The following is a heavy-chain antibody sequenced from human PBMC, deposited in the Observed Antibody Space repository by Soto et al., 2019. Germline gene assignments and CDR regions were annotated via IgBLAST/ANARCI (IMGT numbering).Heavy chain of an antibody. CDR1: GFTFSNAC. Sequence: GGSLRLSCAASGFTFSNACMNWVRQAPGKGLEWVGRIKSKTDGGTTDYAAPVKGRFTISRDDSKNTLYLQMNSLKTEDTAVYYCTTDSWAFWSGPRVYGLDVWGQGTTVTVSS. J-gene: IGHJ6*02. CDR2: IKSKTDGGTT. CDR3: TTDSWAFWSGPRVYGLDV. D-gene: IGHD3-3*01. V-gene: IGHV3-15*07.